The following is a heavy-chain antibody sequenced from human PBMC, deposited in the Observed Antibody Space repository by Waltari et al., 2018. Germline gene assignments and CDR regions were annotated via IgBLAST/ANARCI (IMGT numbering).Heavy chain of an antibody. Sequence: EVQLVESGGGLVQPGGSLRLSCAASGFTFSDYWMHWVRQVPGKGRGWVSRIHKEGPITSYADSVRGRFAISRDNAKNTVYLHMNSLRAEDTALYFCARELAWAGYYGLDYWGQGTLVTVSS. CDR2: IHKEGPIT. J-gene: IGHJ4*02. CDR1: GFTFSDYW. D-gene: IGHD3-9*01. V-gene: IGHV3-74*01. CDR3: ARELAWAGYYGLDY.